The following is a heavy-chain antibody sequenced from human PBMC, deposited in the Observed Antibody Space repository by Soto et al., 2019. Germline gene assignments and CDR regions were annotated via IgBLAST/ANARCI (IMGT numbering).Heavy chain of an antibody. D-gene: IGHD2-2*01. Sequence: QVQLVQSGAEVKKPGSSVKVSCKASGGTFSSYAISWVRQAPGQGLEWMGGIIPIFGTANYAQKFQGRVTITADKSMSTAYMELSSLRSEDTAVYYCAIDRLGYCSSTSCYYYYYYYGMDAWGQGTTVTVSS. CDR2: IIPIFGTA. CDR3: AIDRLGYCSSTSCYYYYYYYGMDA. CDR1: GGTFSSYA. V-gene: IGHV1-69*06. J-gene: IGHJ6*02.